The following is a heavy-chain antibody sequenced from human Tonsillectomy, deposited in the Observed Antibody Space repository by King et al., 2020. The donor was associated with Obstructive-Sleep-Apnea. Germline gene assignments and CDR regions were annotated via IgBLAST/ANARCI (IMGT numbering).Heavy chain of an antibody. CDR1: GYTFTSYY. D-gene: IGHD4-17*01. V-gene: IGHV1-46*01. J-gene: IGHJ4*02. CDR2: INPSGGST. Sequence: QLVQSGAEVKKPGASVKVSCKASGYTFTSYYMHWVRQAPGQGLEWMGIINPSGGSTSYAQKYQGRVTMTRDTSTSPLYMELSSLRSEETAVYYCARVDEHDYGDFGVFDSWGQGTLVTVSS. CDR3: ARVDEHDYGDFGVFDS.